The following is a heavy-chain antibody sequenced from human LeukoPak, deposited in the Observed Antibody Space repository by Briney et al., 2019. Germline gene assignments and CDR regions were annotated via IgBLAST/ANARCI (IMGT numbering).Heavy chain of an antibody. CDR2: ISDSGGST. Sequence: GGSLRLSCAASGFTFSSYAMSWVRQAPGKGLEWVSAISDSGGSTYDADSVKGRFTISRGNSKNTLYLQMNSLRAEDTAVYYCAKDTSIGRYCTNGVCSPFNYWGQGTLVTVSS. CDR1: GFTFSSYA. CDR3: AKDTSIGRYCTNGVCSPFNY. J-gene: IGHJ4*02. D-gene: IGHD2-8*01. V-gene: IGHV3-23*01.